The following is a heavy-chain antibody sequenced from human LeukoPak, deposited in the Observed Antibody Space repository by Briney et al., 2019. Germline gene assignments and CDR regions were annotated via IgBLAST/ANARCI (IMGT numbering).Heavy chain of an antibody. J-gene: IGHJ6*02. CDR3: AKNSQWLVHYYGMDV. Sequence: GGSLRLSCAASGFTFSSYGMHWVRQAPGKGLEWVAVISYDGSNKYYADSVKGRFTISRDNSKNTLYLQMNSLRAEDTAAYYCAKNSQWLVHYYGMDVWGQGTTVTVSS. V-gene: IGHV3-30*18. CDR1: GFTFSSYG. D-gene: IGHD6-19*01. CDR2: ISYDGSNK.